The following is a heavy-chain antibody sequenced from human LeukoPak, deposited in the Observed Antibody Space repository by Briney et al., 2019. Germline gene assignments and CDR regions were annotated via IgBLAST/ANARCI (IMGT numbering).Heavy chain of an antibody. Sequence: PGGSLRLSCAASGFTFSSYGMHWVRQAPGKGLEWVAVIWYGGSNKYYADSVKGRFTISRDNSKNTLYLQMNSLRAEDTAVYYCAKDLFSASYYYYMDVWGKGTTVTVSS. J-gene: IGHJ6*03. CDR2: IWYGGSNK. V-gene: IGHV3-30*02. CDR1: GFTFSSYG. CDR3: AKDLFSASYYYYMDV.